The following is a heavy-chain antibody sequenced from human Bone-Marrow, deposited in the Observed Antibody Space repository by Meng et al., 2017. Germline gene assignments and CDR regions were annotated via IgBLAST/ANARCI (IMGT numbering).Heavy chain of an antibody. CDR1: GFTFSEYV. D-gene: IGHD6-13*01. CDR2: IPYDGINK. V-gene: IGHV3-30*01. CDR3: AGARIAAAGDY. Sequence: GESLKISCAASGFTFSEYVMHWVRQAPGKGLEWVAVIPYDGINKYYADSVKGRFTISRNNSKNTLYLQMNSLRAEDTAVYYCAGARIAAAGDYWGQGTLVTVSS. J-gene: IGHJ4*02.